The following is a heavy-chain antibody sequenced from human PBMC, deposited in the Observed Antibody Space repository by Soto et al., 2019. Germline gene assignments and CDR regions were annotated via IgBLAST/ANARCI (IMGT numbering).Heavy chain of an antibody. D-gene: IGHD1-1*01. CDR2: ISYDGVNK. J-gene: IGHJ4*02. CDR3: AKSVYNWNDGFFDF. CDR1: GFTFSSYG. V-gene: IGHV3-30*18. Sequence: QVQLVESGGGVVHPGRSLRLSCAASGFTFSSYGMHWVRHAPGKGLEWVAVISYDGVNKYYADSVQGRFTISRDNSKNSLYLQMNSLRAEDTGVYYCAKSVYNWNDGFFDFWGQGTLVTVSS.